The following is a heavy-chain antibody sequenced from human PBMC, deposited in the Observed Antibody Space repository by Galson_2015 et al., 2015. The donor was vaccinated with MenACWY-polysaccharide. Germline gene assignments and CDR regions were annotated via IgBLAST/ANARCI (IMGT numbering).Heavy chain of an antibody. J-gene: IGHJ4*02. CDR3: ARDPPVGVGATDYLDY. D-gene: IGHD1-26*01. V-gene: IGHV3-21*01. Sequence: SLRLSCAASGFTFSSYSMNWVRQAPGKGLEWVSSISSSSSYIYYADSVKGRFTISRDNAKNSLYLQMNSLRAEDTAVYYCARDPPVGVGATDYLDYWGQGTLVTVSS. CDR1: GFTFSSYS. CDR2: ISSSSSYI.